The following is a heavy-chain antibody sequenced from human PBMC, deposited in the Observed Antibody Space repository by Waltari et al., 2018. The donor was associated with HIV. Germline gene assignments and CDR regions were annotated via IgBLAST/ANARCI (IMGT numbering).Heavy chain of an antibody. CDR1: GLPFGSYA. Sequence: QVQLVESGGGVVQPGRSLRLSCAAFGLPFGSYAMHWVRQAPGKGLEWVAVISYDGSNKYYADSVKGRFTISRDNSKNTLYLQMNSLRAEDTAVYYCARDSGILDYWGQGTLVTVSS. V-gene: IGHV3-30-3*01. CDR2: ISYDGSNK. D-gene: IGHD3-10*01. CDR3: ARDSGILDY. J-gene: IGHJ4*02.